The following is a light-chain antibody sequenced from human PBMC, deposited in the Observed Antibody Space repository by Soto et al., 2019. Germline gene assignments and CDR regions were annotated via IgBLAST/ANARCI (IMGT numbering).Light chain of an antibody. Sequence: ENVLTQSPATLSLSPGERATLSCRASQSVSSYLAWYQQKPGQAPRLLIYDASTRATGIPARFSGSGSGTDFTLTISGLQSEDFAVYYCQQYNNWPQTFGQGTKVDIK. CDR1: QSVSSY. CDR3: QQYNNWPQT. CDR2: DAS. V-gene: IGKV3-15*01. J-gene: IGKJ1*01.